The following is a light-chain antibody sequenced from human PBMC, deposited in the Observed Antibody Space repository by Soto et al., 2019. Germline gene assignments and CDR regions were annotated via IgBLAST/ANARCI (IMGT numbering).Light chain of an antibody. Sequence: EIVLTQSPGTLSLSPGERATLSCRGSQSVSSSYLAWYQQKPGQAPRLLIYGASSRATGIPARFSGSGSGTDFPLTISRLEPEDFAVYYCQQYGSSPPVTFGQGTKLEIK. J-gene: IGKJ2*01. CDR1: QSVSSSY. V-gene: IGKV3-20*01. CDR2: GAS. CDR3: QQYGSSPPVT.